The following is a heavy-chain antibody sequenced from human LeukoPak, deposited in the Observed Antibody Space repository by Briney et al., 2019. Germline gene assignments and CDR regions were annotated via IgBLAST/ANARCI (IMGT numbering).Heavy chain of an antibody. Sequence: ERSLRLSCAASGFTFSRYGMHWVRQAPGKGLEWVATISYDGSDKWYGDSVKGRFTISRDNSQNSLYLQMNSLRAEDTAVYYRAKDGLSGSAQRYYFDYWGQGTLVTVSS. CDR1: GFTFSRYG. D-gene: IGHD3-22*01. CDR3: AKDGLSGSAQRYYFDY. V-gene: IGHV3-30*18. J-gene: IGHJ4*02. CDR2: ISYDGSDK.